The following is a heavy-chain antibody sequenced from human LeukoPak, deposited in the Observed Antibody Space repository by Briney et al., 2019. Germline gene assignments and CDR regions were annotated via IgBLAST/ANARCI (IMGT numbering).Heavy chain of an antibody. CDR3: ARGRRYFDWLLPNFDY. CDR2: IYYSGST. D-gene: IGHD3-9*01. V-gene: IGHV4-59*01. J-gene: IGHJ4*02. Sequence: SETLSLTCTVSGGSISSYYWSWIRQPPGKGLEWIGYIYYSGSTNYNPSLKSRVTISVDTSKNQFSLKLSSVTAADTAVYYCARGRRYFDWLLPNFDYWGQGTLVTVSS. CDR1: GGSISSYY.